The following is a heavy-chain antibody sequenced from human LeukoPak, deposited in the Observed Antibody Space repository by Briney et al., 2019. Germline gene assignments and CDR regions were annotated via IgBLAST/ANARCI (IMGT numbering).Heavy chain of an antibody. D-gene: IGHD2-2*01. CDR3: ASSRPDCSSTSCYRYYYYYGMDV. J-gene: IGHJ6*02. Sequence: SETLSLTCAVYGGSFSGYYWSWIRQPPGKGLEWIGEINHSGSTNYNPSLKSRVTISVDTSKNQFSLKLSSVTAADTAVYYCASSRPDCSSTSCYRYYYYYGMDVWGQGTTVTVSS. CDR1: GGSFSGYY. V-gene: IGHV4-34*01. CDR2: INHSGST.